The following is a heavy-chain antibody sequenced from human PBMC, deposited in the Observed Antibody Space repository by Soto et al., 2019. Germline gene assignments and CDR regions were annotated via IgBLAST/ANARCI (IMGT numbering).Heavy chain of an antibody. J-gene: IGHJ3*02. V-gene: IGHV3-23*01. CDR1: EFTVSGHA. D-gene: IGHD2-15*01. CDR3: APHVSCSGGSCQYDAFAI. Sequence: EVQVLESGGGLVQPGGSLRLSCEGSEFTVSGHAMTWIRQAPGKGPEWVSTITADGGTYYADSVKGRFAMSRDTSETPLYLQMNSLGAEDTAAYYCAPHVSCSGGSCQYDAFAIRGQGTMVTVSS. CDR2: ITADGGT.